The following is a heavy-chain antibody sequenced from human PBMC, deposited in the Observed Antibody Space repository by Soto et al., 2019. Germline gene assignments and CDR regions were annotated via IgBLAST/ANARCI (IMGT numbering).Heavy chain of an antibody. CDR2: IYSGGST. D-gene: IGHD3-22*01. CDR3: ARKYDSSGYEPAFDI. Sequence: GESLRLACAASGFTVSSNYMSWVRQAPGKGLEWVAVIYSGGSTYYANSVKGRFTISRNNSKNKLYLKINSPRAEDMAVYYCARKYDSSGYEPAFDIWGQGTMVTVSS. CDR1: GFTVSSNY. J-gene: IGHJ3*02. V-gene: IGHV3-66*01.